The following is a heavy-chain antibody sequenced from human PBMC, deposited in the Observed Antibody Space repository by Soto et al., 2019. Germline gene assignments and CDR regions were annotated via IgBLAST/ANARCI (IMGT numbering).Heavy chain of an antibody. CDR2: ISGSGGDT. V-gene: IGHV3-23*01. D-gene: IGHD2-2*02. J-gene: IGHJ4*02. Sequence: GGSLRLSCAASGFTFSNNAMTWVRQAPGKGLEWVSYISGSGGDTYYADSVKGRFTISRDNSKNTLYLQMNSLRAEVTALYFCAKGSASSSIYDSWGQGTLVTVSS. CDR1: GFTFSNNA. CDR3: AKGSASSSIYDS.